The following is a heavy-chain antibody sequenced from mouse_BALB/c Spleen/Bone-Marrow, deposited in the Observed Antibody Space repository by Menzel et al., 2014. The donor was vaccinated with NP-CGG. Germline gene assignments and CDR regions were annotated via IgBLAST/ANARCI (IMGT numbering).Heavy chain of an antibody. CDR2: VDPANGNT. V-gene: IGHV14-3*02. CDR1: GFNIKDTY. CDR3: ARYRLGTYFDY. J-gene: IGHJ2*01. D-gene: IGHD2-12*01. Sequence: VQLQQSGAELVKPGASVKLSCTASGFNIKDTYMHWVKQRPEQGLEWIGRVDPANGNTKYDPKFQGKATITADTSPNTAYLQLSSLTSEDTAVYYCARYRLGTYFDYWGQGTTRTVSS.